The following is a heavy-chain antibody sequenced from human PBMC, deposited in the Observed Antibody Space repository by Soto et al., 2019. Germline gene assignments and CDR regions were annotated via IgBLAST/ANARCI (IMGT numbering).Heavy chain of an antibody. CDR1: GYTFTSYY. J-gene: IGHJ6*03. Sequence: VASVKVSCKASGYTFTSYYMHWVRQAPGQGLEWMGIINPSGGSTSYAQKFQGRVTMTRDTSTSTVYMELSSLRSEDTAVYYCARDHRATVFSQALSYYMDVWGKGTTVTVSS. CDR3: ARDHRATVFSQALSYYMDV. CDR2: INPSGGST. D-gene: IGHD4-4*01. V-gene: IGHV1-46*03.